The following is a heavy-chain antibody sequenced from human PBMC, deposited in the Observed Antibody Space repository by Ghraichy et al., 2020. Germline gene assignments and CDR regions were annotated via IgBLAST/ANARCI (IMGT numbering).Heavy chain of an antibody. CDR2: ISGSGGST. D-gene: IGHD3-9*01. CDR3: AKNYDILTGCPDY. CDR1: GFTFSSYA. Sequence: GGSLRLSCAASGFTFSSYAMSWVRQAPGKGLEWVSAISGSGGSTYYAESVKGRFTISRDNSKNTLYLQMNSLRAEDTAVYYCAKNYDILTGCPDYWGQGTLVTVSS. V-gene: IGHV3-23*01. J-gene: IGHJ4*02.